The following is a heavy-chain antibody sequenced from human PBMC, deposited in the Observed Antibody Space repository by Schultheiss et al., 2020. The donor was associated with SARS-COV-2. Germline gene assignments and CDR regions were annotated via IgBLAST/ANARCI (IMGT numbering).Heavy chain of an antibody. V-gene: IGHV4-34*09. J-gene: IGHJ6*03. Sequence: SQTLSLTCAVYGGSFSGYYWSWIRQPPGKGLEWIGYIYYSGRTYYNPSLKSLVTISVDTSKNQFSLKLSSVTAADTAVYYCARERRDYYYYYYMDVWGKGTTVTVSS. CDR2: IYYSGRT. CDR1: GGSFSGYY. CDR3: ARERRDYYYYYYMDV.